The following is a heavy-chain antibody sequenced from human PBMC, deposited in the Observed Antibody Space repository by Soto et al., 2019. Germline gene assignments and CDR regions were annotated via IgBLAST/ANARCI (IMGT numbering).Heavy chain of an antibody. CDR3: ASQTPDSCGYYCVDY. D-gene: IGHD3-22*01. J-gene: IGHJ4*02. CDR2: IYYSGST. V-gene: IGHV4-59*08. Sequence: SETLSLTCTVSGGSMSSYYWSWIRQPPGNGLEWIGYIYYSGSTNYNPSLKSRVTISVDTSKNQFSLKLSSVTAADTAVYYCASQTPDSCGYYCVDYWGQGTLVTVSS. CDR1: GGSMSSYY.